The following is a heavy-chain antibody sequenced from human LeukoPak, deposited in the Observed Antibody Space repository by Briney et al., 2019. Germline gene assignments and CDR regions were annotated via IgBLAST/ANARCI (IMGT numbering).Heavy chain of an antibody. CDR1: GFTFDDYA. CDR2: ISGDGGST. CDR3: AKDISRGDYVWGSYRYPSY. V-gene: IGHV3-43*02. J-gene: IGHJ4*02. D-gene: IGHD3-16*02. Sequence: GGSLRLSCAASGFTFDDYAMHWVRQAPGKGLEWVSVISGDGGSTYYADSVKGRFTISRDNSKNSLYLQMNSLRTEDTALYYCAKDISRGDYVWGSYRYPSYWGQGTLVTVSS.